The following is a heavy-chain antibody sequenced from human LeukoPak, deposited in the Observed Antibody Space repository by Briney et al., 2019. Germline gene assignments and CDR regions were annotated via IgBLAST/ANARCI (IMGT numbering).Heavy chain of an antibody. D-gene: IGHD2-21*02. J-gene: IGHJ6*02. CDR2: INHSGST. V-gene: IGHV4-34*01. Sequence: SETLSLTCAVYGGSFSGYYWSWIRQPPGKGLEWIGEINHSGSTNYNPSLKSRVTISVDTSKNQFSLKLSSVTAADTAVYYCARGNRVTPTYYYYYYGMDVWGQGTTVTVSS. CDR3: ARGNRVTPTYYYYYYGMDV. CDR1: GGSFSGYY.